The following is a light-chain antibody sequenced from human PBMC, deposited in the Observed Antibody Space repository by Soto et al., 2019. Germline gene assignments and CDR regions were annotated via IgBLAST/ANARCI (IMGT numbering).Light chain of an antibody. CDR2: RAS. J-gene: IGKJ2*01. CDR3: QQYNEYPYT. V-gene: IGKV1-5*03. Sequence: DIQMTQSPSTLSASVGDRVSITCRASQSISTYLAWYQQKPGKAPQALIYRASSLESGVPSRFSGSGSGTGFTLTISSLLPDDFATYYCQQYNEYPYTFGQGTKVEIK. CDR1: QSISTY.